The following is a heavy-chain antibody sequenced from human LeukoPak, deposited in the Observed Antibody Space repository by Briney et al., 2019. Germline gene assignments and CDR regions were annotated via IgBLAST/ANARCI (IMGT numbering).Heavy chain of an antibody. CDR2: IYYSEST. CDR1: GDFISSSTYY. CDR3: ARARPCITIFGVADLCPKNPRAWFDP. D-gene: IGHD3-3*01. Sequence: SETLSLTCTVSGDFISSSTYYWGWIRQPPGKGLEWIGSIYYSESTYYNPSLKSRVTISVDTSKNQFSLKLSSVTAADTAVYYCARARPCITIFGVADLCPKNPRAWFDPWGQGTLVTVSS. V-gene: IGHV4-39*07. J-gene: IGHJ5*02.